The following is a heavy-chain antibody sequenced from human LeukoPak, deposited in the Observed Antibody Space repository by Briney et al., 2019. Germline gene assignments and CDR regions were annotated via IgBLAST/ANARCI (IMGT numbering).Heavy chain of an antibody. CDR3: ARVERFGELLQNWYFDL. Sequence: PGGSLRLSCAASGFTFSSYAMSWVRQAPGKGLEWVSAISGSGGSTYYADSVKGRFTISRDNSKNTLYLQMNSLRAEDTALYHCARVERFGELLQNWYFDLWGRGTLVTVSS. CDR2: ISGSGGST. J-gene: IGHJ2*01. CDR1: GFTFSSYA. V-gene: IGHV3-23*01. D-gene: IGHD3-10*01.